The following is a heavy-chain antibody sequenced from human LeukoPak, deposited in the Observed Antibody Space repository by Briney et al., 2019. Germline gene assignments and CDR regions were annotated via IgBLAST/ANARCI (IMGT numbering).Heavy chain of an antibody. CDR3: ARDRAYSSRTNWFDP. D-gene: IGHD6-13*01. V-gene: IGHV4-59*01. Sequence: SETLSLTCTVSGGSISSYYWSWIRQPPGKGLEWIGYIYYSGSTNYNPSLKSRVTISVDTSKNQFSLKLSSVTAADTAVYYCARDRAYSSRTNWFDPWGQGTLVTVSS. CDR1: GGSISSYY. J-gene: IGHJ5*02. CDR2: IYYSGST.